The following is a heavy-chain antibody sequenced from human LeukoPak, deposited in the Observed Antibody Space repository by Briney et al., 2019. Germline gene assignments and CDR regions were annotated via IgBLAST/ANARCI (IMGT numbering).Heavy chain of an antibody. CDR3: ARELELYYFDY. CDR1: GYTFASYT. CDR2: INPNSGGT. V-gene: IGHV1-2*02. D-gene: IGHD1-7*01. Sequence: ASVKVSCKASGYTFASYTIHWVRQAPGQGLEWMGWINPNSGGTNYAQKFQGRVTMTRDTSISTAYIELSRLRSDDTAVYYCARELELYYFDYWGQGTLVTVSS. J-gene: IGHJ4*02.